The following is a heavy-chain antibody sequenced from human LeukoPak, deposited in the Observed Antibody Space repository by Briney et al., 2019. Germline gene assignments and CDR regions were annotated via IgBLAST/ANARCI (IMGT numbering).Heavy chain of an antibody. CDR3: ARHSEYGTRWFDY. CDR1: GFTVSDNY. J-gene: IGHJ4*02. D-gene: IGHD2/OR15-2a*01. Sequence: PGGSLRLSCAASGFTVSDNYMSWVRQAPGKGLEWVSVIYSGGSTYYADSVKGRFTISRDNSENTLYLQMNSLRVEDTAVYYCARHSEYGTRWFDYWGPGSLVTVSS. CDR2: IYSGGST. V-gene: IGHV3-53*01.